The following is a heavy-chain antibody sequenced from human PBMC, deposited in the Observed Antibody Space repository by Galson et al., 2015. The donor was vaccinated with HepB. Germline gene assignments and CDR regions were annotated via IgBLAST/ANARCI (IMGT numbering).Heavy chain of an antibody. CDR1: GYTFTGYF. V-gene: IGHV1-2*02. CDR2: LNPNTGDT. Sequence: SVKVSCKASGYTFTGYFVHWMRQAPGQGLEWMGWLNPNTGDTNYAQKFQGRVTMTTDTSTSTAYMELRSLRSDDTAVYYCARVPLAGATKYYFDNWGQGTLVTVSS. CDR3: ARVPLAGATKYYFDN. J-gene: IGHJ4*02. D-gene: IGHD1-26*01.